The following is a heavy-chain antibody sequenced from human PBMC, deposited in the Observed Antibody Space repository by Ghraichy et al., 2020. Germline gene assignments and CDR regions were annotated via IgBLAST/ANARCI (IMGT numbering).Heavy chain of an antibody. CDR3: AKGDDSSGYYLSPPDY. CDR2: ISGSGGST. J-gene: IGHJ4*02. D-gene: IGHD3-22*01. CDR1: GFTFSSYA. V-gene: IGHV3-23*01. Sequence: GGSLRLSCAASGFTFSSYAMSWVRQAPGKGLEWVSAISGSGGSTYYADSVKGRFTISRDNSKNTLYLQMNSLRAEDTAVYYCAKGDDSSGYYLSPPDYCGQRTLVTVSS.